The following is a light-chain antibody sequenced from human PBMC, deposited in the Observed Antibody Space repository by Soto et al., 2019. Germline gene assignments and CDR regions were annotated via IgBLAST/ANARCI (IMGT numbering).Light chain of an antibody. V-gene: IGKV3-15*01. CDR2: SAS. Sequence: EVGLTQSPVTLSLSPGERATLSCRASQSVSSYLAWYQQKPGQTPRLLIYSASIRAAATPARFSGSGAGTNFSLTISSLQSEDFAVYYCQQHDKLPPAFGQGTKVDI. CDR3: QQHDKLPPA. CDR1: QSVSSY. J-gene: IGKJ1*01.